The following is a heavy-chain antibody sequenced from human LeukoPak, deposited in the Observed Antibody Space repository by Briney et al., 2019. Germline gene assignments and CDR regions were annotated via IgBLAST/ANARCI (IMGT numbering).Heavy chain of an antibody. Sequence: PSGTLSLTCAVSGGSISSSNWWSWVRQPPGKGLEWIGEIYHSGSTNYNPSLKSRVTISVDTSKNQFSLKLSSVTAADTAVYYCARGLGFGSDYGDRLTDDWGQGTLVTVSS. V-gene: IGHV4-4*02. D-gene: IGHD4-17*01. CDR3: ARGLGFGSDYGDRLTDD. CDR2: IYHSGST. CDR1: GGSISSSNW. J-gene: IGHJ4*02.